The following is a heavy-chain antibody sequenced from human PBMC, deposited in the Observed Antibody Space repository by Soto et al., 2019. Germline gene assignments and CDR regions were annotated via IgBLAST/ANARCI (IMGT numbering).Heavy chain of an antibody. CDR2: IIPIFGTA. Sequence: SVKVSCKASGGTFSSYAISWVRQAPGQGLEWMGGIIPIFGTANYAQKFQGRVTITADESTSTAYMELSSLGSEDTAVYYCASVAVVVPAAMFHDAFDIWGQGTMVTVSS. V-gene: IGHV1-69*13. J-gene: IGHJ3*02. CDR1: GGTFSSYA. CDR3: ASVAVVVPAAMFHDAFDI. D-gene: IGHD2-2*01.